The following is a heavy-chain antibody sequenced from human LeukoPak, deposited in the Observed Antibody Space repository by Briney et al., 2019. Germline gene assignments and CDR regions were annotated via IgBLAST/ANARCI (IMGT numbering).Heavy chain of an antibody. CDR2: ISPSGGST. CDR1: GYTFTGYW. CDR3: ASCTQPENHFDY. J-gene: IGHJ4*02. Sequence: GASVKVSCKAFGYTFTGYWMHWVRQAPGQGPEWMGVISPSGGSTIYAQKFKGRVTLTRDMSTSTVYMELSSLRSEDTAVYYCASCTQPENHFDYWGQGTLVTVSS. V-gene: IGHV1-46*01.